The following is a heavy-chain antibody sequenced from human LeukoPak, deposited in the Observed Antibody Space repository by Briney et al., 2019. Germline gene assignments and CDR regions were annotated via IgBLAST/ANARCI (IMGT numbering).Heavy chain of an antibody. CDR3: AGSLGYCTSNVCYLKY. V-gene: IGHV1-18*01. CDR2: ISAYNGNT. J-gene: IGHJ4*02. Sequence: ASVKVSCKASGYTFTSYGINWVRQAPGQGLEWMGRISAYNGNTNYAQKLQGRVTMTTATSTNTAYMELRSLRSDDTAVYYCAGSLGYCTSNVCYLKYWGQGTLVTVSS. CDR1: GYTFTSYG. D-gene: IGHD2-8*01.